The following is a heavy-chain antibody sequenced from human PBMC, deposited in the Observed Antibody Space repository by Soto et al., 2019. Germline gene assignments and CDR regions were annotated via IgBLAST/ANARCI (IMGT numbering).Heavy chain of an antibody. J-gene: IGHJ4*02. D-gene: IGHD3-10*01. Sequence: QVQLVQSGAEVKKPGASVKVSCKASGYTFTSYDINWVRQATGQGLEWMGWMNPNSGNTGFAQKVQVSVSTNSTSSVHTAYMELRSRRSEGTDAYYCAGGGDYYGSGSSDFDYWGQGTLLTVSS. CDR2: MNPNSGNT. CDR1: GYTFTSYD. V-gene: IGHV1-8*01. CDR3: AGGGDYYGSGSSDFDY.